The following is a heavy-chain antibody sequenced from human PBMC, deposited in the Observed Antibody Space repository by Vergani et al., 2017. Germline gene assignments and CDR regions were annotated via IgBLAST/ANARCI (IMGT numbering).Heavy chain of an antibody. CDR1: GGSISSGDYY. CDR3: ARGKAVVQLWYPSWYFDL. J-gene: IGHJ2*01. CDR2: IYYSGST. D-gene: IGHD5-18*01. V-gene: IGHV4-30-4*08. Sequence: QVQLQESGPGLVKPSQTLSLTCTVSGGSISSGDYYWSWIRQPPGKGLDWIGYIYYSGSTYYNPSLKSRVTISVDTSKNQFSLKLSSVTAADTAVYYCARGKAVVQLWYPSWYFDLWGRGTLVTVSS.